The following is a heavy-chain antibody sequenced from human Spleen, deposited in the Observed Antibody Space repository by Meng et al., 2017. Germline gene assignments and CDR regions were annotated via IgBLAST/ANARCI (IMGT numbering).Heavy chain of an antibody. J-gene: IGHJ4*01. CDR1: GYTLTNYA. V-gene: IGHV1-3*01. CDR2: INAGNGNT. Sequence: QVQLVESGAEVGKPGAAVKFCCKASGYTLTNYATHWVRQAPGHRLEWSGWINAGNGNTKYSQKFQGRVTITRETSASTAYMELSSLRSEDTAVYYCARGEGYCTNGVCSPGYWGQGTLVTVSS. CDR3: ARGEGYCTNGVCSPGY. D-gene: IGHD2-8*01.